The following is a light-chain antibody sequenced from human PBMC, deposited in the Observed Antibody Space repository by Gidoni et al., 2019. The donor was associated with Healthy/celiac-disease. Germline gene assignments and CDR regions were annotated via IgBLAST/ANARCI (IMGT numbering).Light chain of an antibody. CDR1: QRLQHSNGYTY. J-gene: IGKJ2*01. V-gene: IGKV2-28*01. CDR3: MQALQTPYT. CDR2: LGS. Sequence: DIVLTQSPLSLPVTPGEPASISCRSSQRLQHSNGYTYLDWYLQKPGQSPQLLIYLGSNRASGVPDRCTGSGSGTDFTLKISRVEADDVGVYYCMQALQTPYTFGQGTKLEIK.